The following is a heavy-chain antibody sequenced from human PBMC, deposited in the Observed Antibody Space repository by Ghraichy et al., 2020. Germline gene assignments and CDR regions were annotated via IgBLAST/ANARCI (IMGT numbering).Heavy chain of an antibody. D-gene: IGHD3-9*01. CDR3: ARGVPGPYDILTGSIYYYYGMDV. CDR1: GGSISSYY. CDR2: IYYSGST. Sequence: SQTLSLTCTVSGGSISSYYWSWIRQPPGKGLEWIGYIYYSGSTNYNPFLKSRVTISVDTSKNQFSLKLSSVTAADTAVYYCARGVPGPYDILTGSIYYYYGMDVWGRGATGTVSS. J-gene: IGHJ6*02. V-gene: IGHV4-59*01.